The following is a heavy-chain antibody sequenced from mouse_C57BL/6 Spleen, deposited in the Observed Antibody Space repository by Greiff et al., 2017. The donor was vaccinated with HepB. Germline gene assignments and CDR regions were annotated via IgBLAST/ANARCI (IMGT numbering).Heavy chain of an antibody. D-gene: IGHD1-1*01. CDR1: GFNIKDDY. V-gene: IGHV14-4*01. J-gene: IGHJ1*03. CDR2: IDPENGDT. CDR3: TTGGYYGSSYRYWYFDV. Sequence: VQLQQSGAELVRPGASVKLSCTASGFNIKDDYMHWVKQRPEQGLEWIGWIDPENGDTEYASKFQGKATITADTSSNTAYLQLSSLTSEDTAVYYCTTGGYYGSSYRYWYFDVWGTGTTVTVSS.